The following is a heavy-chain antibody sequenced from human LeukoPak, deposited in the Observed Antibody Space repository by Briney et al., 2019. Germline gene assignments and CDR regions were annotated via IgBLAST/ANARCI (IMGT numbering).Heavy chain of an antibody. CDR3: ARALRSPGDSGLDY. V-gene: IGHV3-74*03. Sequence: GWSLRLSCAASGFTFSSNYMHWVRQAPGKGLVWVSRINTDGSDTTYADFVKGRFTISRDNAKNTLYLEMNSLRAEDTAVYYCARALRSPGDSGLDYWGQGALVTVSS. CDR2: INTDGSDT. D-gene: IGHD3-10*01. CDR1: GFTFSSNY. J-gene: IGHJ4*02.